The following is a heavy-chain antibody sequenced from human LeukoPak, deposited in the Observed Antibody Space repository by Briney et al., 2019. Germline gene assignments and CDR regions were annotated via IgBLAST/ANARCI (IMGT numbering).Heavy chain of an antibody. Sequence: PGGSLRLSCAASGFTFDDYAMHWVRQAPGKGLEWVSGISWNSGSIGYADSVKGRFTISRDNAKNSLYLQMNSLRAEDTAVYYCARDGGSAIPFDYWGQGTLVTVSS. CDR3: ARDGGSAIPFDY. J-gene: IGHJ4*02. CDR2: ISWNSGSI. V-gene: IGHV3-9*01. CDR1: GFTFDDYA.